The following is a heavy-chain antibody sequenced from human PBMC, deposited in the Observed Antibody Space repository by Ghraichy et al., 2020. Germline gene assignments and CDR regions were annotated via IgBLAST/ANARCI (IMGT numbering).Heavy chain of an antibody. CDR3: ARGQLVSWAFDP. J-gene: IGHJ5*02. CDR1: GFTVSSNY. D-gene: IGHD6-13*01. Sequence: GESLNISCAASGFTVSSNYMSWVRQAPGKGLEWVSVIYSGGSTYYADSVKGRFTISRDNSKNTLYLQMNSLRAEDTAVYYCARGQLVSWAFDPWGQGTLVTVSS. V-gene: IGHV3-53*01. CDR2: IYSGGST.